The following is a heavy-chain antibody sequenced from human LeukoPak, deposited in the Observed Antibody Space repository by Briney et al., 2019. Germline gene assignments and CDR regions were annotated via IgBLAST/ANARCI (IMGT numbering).Heavy chain of an antibody. D-gene: IGHD3-10*01. Sequence: SETLSLTCTVSGGSISSGSYYWSWIRQPPGKGLEWIGYIYYSGYTNYKSSLKSRVTISVDTSKNQFSLKLSSVTAADTAVYYCARTTMVRGTYYMDVWGKGTTVTVSS. CDR3: ARTTMVRGTYYMDV. CDR1: GGSISSGSYY. V-gene: IGHV4-61*01. J-gene: IGHJ6*03. CDR2: IYYSGYT.